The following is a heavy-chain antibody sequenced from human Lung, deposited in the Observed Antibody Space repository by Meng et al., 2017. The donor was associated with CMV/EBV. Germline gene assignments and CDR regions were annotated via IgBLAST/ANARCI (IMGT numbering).Heavy chain of an antibody. CDR3: ARNSLDYDAFDI. CDR2: IYSGGDT. Sequence: ESLKISCAASGFTVTSNSMTWVRQAPGKGLECVSVIYSGGDTKYANSVKGRFTISSDNSKNTLFLQMNYLKPGDTSVYYCARNSLDYDAFDIWGRGTRVT. J-gene: IGHJ3*02. D-gene: IGHD3-9*01. CDR1: GFTVTSNS. V-gene: IGHV3-53*01.